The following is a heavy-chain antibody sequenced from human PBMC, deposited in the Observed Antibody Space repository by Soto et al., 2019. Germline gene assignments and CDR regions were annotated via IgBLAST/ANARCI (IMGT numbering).Heavy chain of an antibody. CDR1: GGTFSSYA. Sequence: GAPVKVSCKASGGTFSSYAISWVRQAPGQGLEWMGGIIPIFGTANYAQKFQGRVTITADESTSTAYMELSSLRSEDTAVYYCARDVEYYYDSSGYRYWGQGTLVTVSS. CDR2: IIPIFGTA. D-gene: IGHD3-22*01. V-gene: IGHV1-69*13. J-gene: IGHJ4*02. CDR3: ARDVEYYYDSSGYRY.